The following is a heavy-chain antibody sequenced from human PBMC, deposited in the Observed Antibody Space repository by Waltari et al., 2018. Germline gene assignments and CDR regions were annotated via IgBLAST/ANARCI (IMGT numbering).Heavy chain of an antibody. CDR2: ISSSTI. CDR3: ARGPEIFIAVAGTFDY. CDR1: GFTFSSYS. V-gene: IGHV3-48*04. Sequence: EVQLVESGGGLVQPGGSLRLSCAASGFTFSSYSMNWVRQAPGKGLEWVSYISSSTIYYADSVKGRFTISRDNAKNSLYLQMNSLRAEDTAVYYCARGPEIFIAVAGTFDYWGQGTLVTVSS. J-gene: IGHJ4*02. D-gene: IGHD6-19*01.